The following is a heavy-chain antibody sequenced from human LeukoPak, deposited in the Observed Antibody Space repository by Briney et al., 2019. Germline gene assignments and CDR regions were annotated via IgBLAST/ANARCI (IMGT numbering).Heavy chain of an antibody. J-gene: IGHJ4*02. V-gene: IGHV3-11*03. D-gene: IGHD3-10*01. CDR1: GFTFSDYY. Sequence: GRSLRLSCAASGFTFSDYYMSWTRQAPGKGLEWVSYISSSSSYTNYADSVKGRLTISRDNAKNSLYLQMNSLRAEDTAVYYCARRSWFGEYYFDYWGQGTLVTVSS. CDR2: ISSSSSYT. CDR3: ARRSWFGEYYFDY.